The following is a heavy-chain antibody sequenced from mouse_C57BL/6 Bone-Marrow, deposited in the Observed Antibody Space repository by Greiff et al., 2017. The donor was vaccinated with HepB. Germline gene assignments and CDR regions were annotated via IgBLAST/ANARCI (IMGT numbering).Heavy chain of an antibody. CDR1: GYSITSGYY. Sequence: EVQLVESGPGLVKPSQSLSLTCSVTGYSITSGYYWNWIRQFPGNKLEWMGYISYDGSNNYNPSLKNRISITRDTSKNQFFLKLNSVTTEDTATYYCARRGSYWFAYWGQGTLVTVSA. D-gene: IGHD3-1*01. CDR3: ARRGSYWFAY. CDR2: ISYDGSN. J-gene: IGHJ3*01. V-gene: IGHV3-6*01.